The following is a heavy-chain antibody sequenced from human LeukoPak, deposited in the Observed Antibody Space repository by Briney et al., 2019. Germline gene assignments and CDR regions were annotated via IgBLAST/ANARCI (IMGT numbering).Heavy chain of an antibody. CDR1: GGSISSGGYS. D-gene: IGHD7-27*01. J-gene: IGHJ3*02. V-gene: IGHV4-30-2*06. CDR3: ARALGIVEAFDI. CDR2: IYHSGST. Sequence: SQTLSLTCAVSGGSISSGGYSWSWIRQSPGKGLEWIGYIYHSGSTYYNPSLKSRVTISVDRSKNQFSLKLSSVTAADTAVYYCARALGIVEAFDIWGQGTMVAVSS.